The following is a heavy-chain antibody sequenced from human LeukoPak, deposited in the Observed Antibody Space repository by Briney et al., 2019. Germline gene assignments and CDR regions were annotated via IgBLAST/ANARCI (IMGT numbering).Heavy chain of an antibody. CDR3: ARATGYSSVNFDY. CDR2: TYYRSKWYN. J-gene: IGHJ4*02. D-gene: IGHD6-19*01. Sequence: SQALSLTCAISGDSVSSNSAAWNWLRQSPSRGLEWLGRTYYRSKWYNDYAVSVKSRITINPDTSKNQFSLQLNSVTPEDTAVYYCARATGYSSVNFDYWGQGTLVTVSS. CDR1: GDSVSSNSAA. V-gene: IGHV6-1*01.